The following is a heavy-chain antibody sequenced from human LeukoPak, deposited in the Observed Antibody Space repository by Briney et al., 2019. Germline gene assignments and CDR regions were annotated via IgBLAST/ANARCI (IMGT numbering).Heavy chain of an antibody. V-gene: IGHV4-34*01. CDR3: ARQRGYYDSSGYYPDY. CDR2: IYYSGST. CDR1: GGSFSGYY. J-gene: IGHJ4*02. D-gene: IGHD3-22*01. Sequence: PSETLSLTCAVYGGSFSGYYWSWIRQPPGKGLEWIGSIYYSGSTYYNPSLKSRVTISADTSKNQFSLKLSSVTAADTAVYYCARQRGYYDSSGYYPDYWGQGTLVTVSS.